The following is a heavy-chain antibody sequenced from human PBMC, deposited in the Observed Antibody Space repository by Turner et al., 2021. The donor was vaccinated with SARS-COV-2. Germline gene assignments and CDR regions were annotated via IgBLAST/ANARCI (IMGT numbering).Heavy chain of an antibody. CDR2: IYSGGST. J-gene: IGHJ6*02. CDR3: ARPFGTAVVPPS. D-gene: IGHD2-2*01. V-gene: IGHV3-53*02. Sequence: EVQLVETGGGLIQPEGSLRLSCAASGFVVSSNSMNWVRQAPGKGLEWISVIYSGGSTYYADSVKGRFTISRDSSKNTLYLQMNSLRAEDTAVYYCARPFGTAVVPPSWGQGTTVTVSS. CDR1: GFVVSSNS.